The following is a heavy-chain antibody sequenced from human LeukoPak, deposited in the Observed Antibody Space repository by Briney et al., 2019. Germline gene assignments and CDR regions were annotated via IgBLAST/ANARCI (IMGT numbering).Heavy chain of an antibody. CDR3: ARLTLTGTTDY. V-gene: IGHV4-38-2*01. CDR1: GYSISSGYY. D-gene: IGHD1-7*01. Sequence: SETLSLTCAVSGYSISSGYYWGWIRQPPGKGLEWIGSIYHSGSTYYNPSLKSRVTISVDTSKNQFSLKLSSVTAADTAVYYCARLTLTGTTDYWGRGTLVTVSS. J-gene: IGHJ4*02. CDR2: IYHSGST.